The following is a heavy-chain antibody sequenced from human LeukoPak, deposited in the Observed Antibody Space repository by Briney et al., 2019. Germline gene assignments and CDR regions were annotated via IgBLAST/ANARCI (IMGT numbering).Heavy chain of an antibody. CDR2: INPNSGGT. V-gene: IGHV1-2*02. D-gene: IGHD3-10*01. Sequence: ASVKVSCTASGYTFTCYYMHWVRQAPGQGLEWMGWINPNSGGTNYAQKFQGRVTMTRDTSISTAYMELSRLRSDDTAVYYCARVLGSYYNRAFDYWGQGTLVTVSS. CDR3: ARVLGSYYNRAFDY. J-gene: IGHJ4*02. CDR1: GYTFTCYY.